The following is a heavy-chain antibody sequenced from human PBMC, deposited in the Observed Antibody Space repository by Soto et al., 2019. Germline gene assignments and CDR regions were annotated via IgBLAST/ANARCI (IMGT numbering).Heavy chain of an antibody. V-gene: IGHV3-23*01. CDR1: GFTFSSYA. J-gene: IGHJ4*02. Sequence: GGSLRLSCAASGFTFSSYAMSWVRQAPGKGLEWVSAISGSGGSTYYADSVKGRVTISRDNSKNTLYLQMNSLRAEDTAVYYCAKEPDFSPGPGSFDSWAQGTLVTVSS. D-gene: IGHD3-3*01. CDR3: AKEPDFSPGPGSFDS. CDR2: ISGSGGST.